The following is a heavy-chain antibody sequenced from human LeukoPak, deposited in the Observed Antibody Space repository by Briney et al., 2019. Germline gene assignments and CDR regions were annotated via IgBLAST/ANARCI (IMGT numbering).Heavy chain of an antibody. D-gene: IGHD6-6*01. CDR3: ARVARSSSDWDY. CDR1: GFTFSTSS. V-gene: IGHV3-21*01. J-gene: IGHJ4*02. CDR2: ISSSTTYI. Sequence: GGSLRLSCAASGFTFSTSSMNWVRQAPGKGLEWVSSISSSTTYIYYADSVKGRFTISRDNAKNSLDLQMNSLRDEDSAVYYCARVARSSSDWDYWGQGTLVTVSS.